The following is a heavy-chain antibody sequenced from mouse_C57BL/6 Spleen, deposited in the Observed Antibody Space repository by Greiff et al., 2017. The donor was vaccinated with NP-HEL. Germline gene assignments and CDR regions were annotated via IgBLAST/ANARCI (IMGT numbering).Heavy chain of an antibody. J-gene: IGHJ4*01. V-gene: IGHV1-26*01. CDR1: GYTFTDYY. Sequence: EVQLQQSGPELVKPGASVKISCKASGYTFTDYYMNWVKQSHGKSLEWIGDINPNNGGTSYNQKFKGKATLTVDKSSSTAYMELRSLTSEDSAVYYCARPLYGFIAMDYWGQGTSVTVSS. D-gene: IGHD2-2*01. CDR2: INPNNGGT. CDR3: ARPLYGFIAMDY.